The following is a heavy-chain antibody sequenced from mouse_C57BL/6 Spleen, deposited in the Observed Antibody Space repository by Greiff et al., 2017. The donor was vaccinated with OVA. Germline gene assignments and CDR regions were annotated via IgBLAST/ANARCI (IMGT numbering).Heavy chain of an antibody. CDR1: GYTFTSYW. J-gene: IGHJ3*01. D-gene: IGHD2-1*01. Sequence: QVQLQQPGAELVKPGASVKMSCKASGYTFTSYWITWVKQRPGQGLEWIGDIYPGSGSTNYNEKFKSKATLTVDTSSSTAYMQLSSLTSEDSAVYYCARGMGGLYYWAYWGQGTLVTVSA. CDR2: IYPGSGST. CDR3: ARGMGGLYYWAY. V-gene: IGHV1-55*01.